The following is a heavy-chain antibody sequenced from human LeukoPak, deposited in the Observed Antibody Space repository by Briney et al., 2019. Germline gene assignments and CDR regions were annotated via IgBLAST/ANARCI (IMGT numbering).Heavy chain of an antibody. V-gene: IGHV4-59*01. Sequence: SETLSLTCTVSGGSISSYYWSWIRQPPGKGLEWIEYIYYSGSTNYNPSLKSRVTISVDTSKNQFSLKLSSVTAADTAVYYCARATGWLLTWFDPWGQGTLVTVSS. CDR2: IYYSGST. CDR1: GGSISSYY. J-gene: IGHJ5*02. CDR3: ARATGWLLTWFDP. D-gene: IGHD3-9*01.